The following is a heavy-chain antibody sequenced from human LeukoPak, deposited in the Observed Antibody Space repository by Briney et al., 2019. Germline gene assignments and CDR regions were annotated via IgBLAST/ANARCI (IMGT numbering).Heavy chain of an antibody. CDR3: ARTFDY. CDR1: GFAFSSSS. V-gene: IGHV3-48*04. Sequence: GGSLRLSCAASGFAFSSSSMNWVRQAPGKGLEWISYISSDSNIIYYADSVKGRFAISRDNAKNALYLQMNSLRAEDTAVYYCARTFDYWGQGTLVTVSS. CDR2: ISSDSNII. J-gene: IGHJ4*02.